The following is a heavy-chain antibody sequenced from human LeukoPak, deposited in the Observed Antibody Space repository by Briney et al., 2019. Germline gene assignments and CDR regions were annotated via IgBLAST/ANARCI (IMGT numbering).Heavy chain of an antibody. J-gene: IGHJ4*02. D-gene: IGHD3-10*01. V-gene: IGHV3-64*01. Sequence: GGSLRLSCAASGFTFGNFYMHWVRQAPGKGLEYVSAISASGDSTYYTNSVKGRFTMSRDNSKNTLYLQMGSLRAEDMAVYYCARAPRYFGSGLYYFDLWGQGTLVTVSS. CDR3: ARAPRYFGSGLYYFDL. CDR2: ISASGDST. CDR1: GFTFGNFY.